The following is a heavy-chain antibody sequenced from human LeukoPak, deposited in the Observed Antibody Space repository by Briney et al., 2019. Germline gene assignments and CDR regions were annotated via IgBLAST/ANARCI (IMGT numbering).Heavy chain of an antibody. D-gene: IGHD6-13*01. CDR2: IYSGGST. CDR3: AREGAVQQLVPHYYYYMDV. CDR1: GFTVSSNY. V-gene: IGHV3-53*01. J-gene: IGHJ6*03. Sequence: GGSLRLSCAASGFTVSSNYMSWVRQAPGKGLEWVSVIYSGGSTYYADSVKGRFTISRDNSKNTLYLQMNSLRAEDTAVYYCAREGAVQQLVPHYYYYMDVWGKGTTVTVSS.